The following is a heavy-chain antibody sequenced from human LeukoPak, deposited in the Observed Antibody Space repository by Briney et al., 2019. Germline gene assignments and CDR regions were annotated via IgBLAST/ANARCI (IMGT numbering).Heavy chain of an antibody. V-gene: IGHV1-69*05. Sequence: SVKVSCKASGGTFSSYAISWVRQAPGQGLEWMGRIIPIFGTANYAQKFQGRVTITTDESTSTTYMELSSLRSEDTAVYYCARSEQQLVNFDYWGQGTLVTVSS. CDR3: ARSEQQLVNFDY. D-gene: IGHD6-13*01. J-gene: IGHJ4*02. CDR1: GGTFSSYA. CDR2: IIPIFGTA.